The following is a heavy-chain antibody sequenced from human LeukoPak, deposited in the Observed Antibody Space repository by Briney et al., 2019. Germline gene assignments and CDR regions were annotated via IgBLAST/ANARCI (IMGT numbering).Heavy chain of an antibody. CDR2: IYSGGNT. Sequence: GGSLRLSCTVSGFPVSINSMSWVRQAPGKGLEWISFIYSGGNTHYSDSVKGRFTISRDNSKNTLYLQMNSLRAEDTAVYYCARRAGEYSHPYDYWGQGTLVTVSS. J-gene: IGHJ4*02. CDR1: GFPVSINS. D-gene: IGHD4-17*01. V-gene: IGHV3-53*01. CDR3: ARRAGEYSHPYDY.